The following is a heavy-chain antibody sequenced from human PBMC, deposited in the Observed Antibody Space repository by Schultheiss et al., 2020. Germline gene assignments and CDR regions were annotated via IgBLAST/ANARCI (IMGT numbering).Heavy chain of an antibody. CDR3: ARDTVPRIADYYYGMDV. CDR1: GFTFSSYA. CDR2: ISSSGSTI. V-gene: IGHV3-48*04. D-gene: IGHD6-13*01. Sequence: GGSLRLSCAASGFTFSSYAMSWVRQAPGKGLEWVSYISSSGSTIYYADSVKGRFTISRDNAKNSLYLQMNSLRAEDTAVYYCARDTVPRIADYYYGMDVWGQGTTVTVSS. J-gene: IGHJ6*02.